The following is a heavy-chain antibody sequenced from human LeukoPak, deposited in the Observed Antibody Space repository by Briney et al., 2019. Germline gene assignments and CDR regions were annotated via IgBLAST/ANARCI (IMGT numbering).Heavy chain of an antibody. CDR1: GYTFTSYD. V-gene: IGHV1-2*02. CDR3: AREAAAAGENYFDY. J-gene: IGHJ4*02. D-gene: IGHD6-13*01. CDR2: INPKSGGT. Sequence: ASVKVSCKASGYTFTSYDINWVRQATGQGLEWMGWINPKSGGTNYAQKFQGRVTMTGDTSISTAYMELSRLRSDDTAVYYCAREAAAAGENYFDYWGQGTLVTVSS.